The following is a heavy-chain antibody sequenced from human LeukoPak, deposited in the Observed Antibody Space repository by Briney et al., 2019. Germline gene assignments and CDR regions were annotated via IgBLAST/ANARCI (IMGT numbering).Heavy chain of an antibody. CDR3: AKDGSGEYQLLPYYYYGMDV. V-gene: IGHV3-30*18. CDR1: GFTFSSYG. J-gene: IGHJ6*02. CDR2: ISYDGSNK. D-gene: IGHD2-2*01. Sequence: GGSLRLSCAASGFTFSSYGMHWVRQAPGKGLEWVAVISYDGSNKYYADSVKGRFTISRDNSKNTPYLQMNSLRAEDTAVYYCAKDGSGEYQLLPYYYYGMDVWGQGTTVTVSS.